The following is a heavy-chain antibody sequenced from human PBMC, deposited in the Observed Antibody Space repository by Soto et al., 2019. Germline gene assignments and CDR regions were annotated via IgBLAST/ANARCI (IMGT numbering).Heavy chain of an antibody. D-gene: IGHD2-2*01. Sequence: GSLILSCAASGFTFRSYVIHWVRPAPGKGLEWVALIWFDGSKKYYVDSVKGRFAVSRDNSKNTLYLQMNSLRVEDTAVYYCARDRLVPYGYGMDVWGQGTTVTVSS. J-gene: IGHJ6*02. CDR3: ARDRLVPYGYGMDV. V-gene: IGHV3-33*01. CDR2: IWFDGSKK. CDR1: GFTFRSYV.